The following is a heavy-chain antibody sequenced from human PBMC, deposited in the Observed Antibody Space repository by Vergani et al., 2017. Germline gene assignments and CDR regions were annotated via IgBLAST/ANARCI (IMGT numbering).Heavy chain of an antibody. D-gene: IGHD6-6*01. J-gene: IGHJ5*02. V-gene: IGHV3-9*02. CDR1: GFTSAGYA. CDR3: AKDLGTSSRGCCFDP. CDR2: ISWNSNRI. Sequence: EVQLEESGGGLVLPGRSLRLSCVASGFTSAGYAMHWVRQAPGKGLEWVSGISWNSNRIGYADSVKGRFTISRDNAKDSLYLQMNSLRAEDTALYYWAKDLGTSSRGCCFDPWGQGTLVIVSS.